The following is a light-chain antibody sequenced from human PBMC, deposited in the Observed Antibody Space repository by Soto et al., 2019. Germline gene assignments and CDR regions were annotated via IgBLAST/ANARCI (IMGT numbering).Light chain of an antibody. CDR1: QSVGTW. V-gene: IGKV1-5*01. CDR2: DAS. CDR3: QQFNSYPLT. J-gene: IGKJ4*01. Sequence: DIQMTQSPSTLSASVGDRVTVTCRASQSVGTWLAWYQQKPGTAPKLLIYDASNLESGVPSRFSGSGSGTEFTLTISSLQPEDFATYHCQQFNSYPLTFGGGTKVDIK.